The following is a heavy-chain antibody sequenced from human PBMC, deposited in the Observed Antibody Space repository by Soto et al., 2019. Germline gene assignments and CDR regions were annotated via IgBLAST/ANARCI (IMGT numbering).Heavy chain of an antibody. Sequence: GGSLRLSCAASGFTFSSYSMNWVRQAPGKGLEWVSYISSSSSTIYYADSVKGRFTISRDNAKNSLYLQMNSLRAEDTAVYYCARDRGSSPYNWFDPWGQGTLVTVSS. CDR3: ARDRGSSPYNWFDP. CDR1: GFTFSSYS. V-gene: IGHV3-48*01. CDR2: ISSSSSTI. J-gene: IGHJ5*02. D-gene: IGHD6-6*01.